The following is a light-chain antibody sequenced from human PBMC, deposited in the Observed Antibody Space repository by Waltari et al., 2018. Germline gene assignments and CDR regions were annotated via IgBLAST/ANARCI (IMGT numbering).Light chain of an antibody. CDR1: QSISNY. J-gene: IGKJ2*03. CDR3: QQYNTYSS. V-gene: IGKV1-5*03. CDR2: KAS. Sequence: DIQMTQFPSPLSASVGDTITTTCRASQSISNYLAWYQQKPGKAPKLLIYKASSSGSGVPSRFSGSGSGTEFTLTISSLQPDDFATYYCQQYNTYSSFGQGTKLEIK.